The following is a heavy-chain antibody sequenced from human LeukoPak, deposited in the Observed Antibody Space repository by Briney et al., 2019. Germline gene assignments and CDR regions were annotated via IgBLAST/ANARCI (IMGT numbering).Heavy chain of an antibody. CDR3: ARDHGRYCSSTSCYTPWFDP. Sequence: AAVTVSFQASVCTFSSYAISWVRQAPGQGLEWMGGIISIFGRANYAQKFQGRVPITTDESTIKAYMELSSLRSEDTAVYYCARDHGRYCSSTSCYTPWFDPWGQGTLVTVSS. CDR1: VCTFSSYA. V-gene: IGHV1-69*05. D-gene: IGHD2-2*02. CDR2: IISIFGRA. J-gene: IGHJ5*02.